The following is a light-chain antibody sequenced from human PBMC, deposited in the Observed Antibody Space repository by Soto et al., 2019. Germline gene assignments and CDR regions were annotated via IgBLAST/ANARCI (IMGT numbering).Light chain of an antibody. Sequence: DIPMTQSPSSLSASVGDRVSITCRASQAISSYLAWYQQKPGKVPKVLIYAASTLQTGVPSRFSGSGSGTDFTLTMSSLQPEDVATYYCQKYNSAPPTFGRGTKVEIK. CDR3: QKYNSAPPT. CDR1: QAISSY. J-gene: IGKJ4*02. CDR2: AAS. V-gene: IGKV1-27*01.